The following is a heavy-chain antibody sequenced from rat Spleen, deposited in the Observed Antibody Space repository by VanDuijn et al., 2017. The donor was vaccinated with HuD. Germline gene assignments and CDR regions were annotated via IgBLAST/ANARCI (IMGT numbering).Heavy chain of an antibody. V-gene: IGHV5-25*01. Sequence: EVQLVESGGGLVQPGRSLKLSCAASGFTFSNYDMAWVRQAPTKGLEWVASISPSGGSTYYRDSVKGRFTVSRDNAKSTLYLQMDSLRSEDTATYYCARHRNIGTTYAHYFDYWGQGVMVTVSS. CDR1: GFTFSNYD. J-gene: IGHJ2*01. CDR3: ARHRNIGTTYAHYFDY. CDR2: ISPSGGST. D-gene: IGHD1-5*01.